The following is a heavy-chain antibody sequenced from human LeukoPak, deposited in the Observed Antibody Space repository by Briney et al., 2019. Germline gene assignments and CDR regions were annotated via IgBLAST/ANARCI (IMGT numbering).Heavy chain of an antibody. Sequence: GGSLRLSCAASGFTFSSYSMNLVRQAPGKGLEWVSYISSSSSTIYYADSVKGRFTISRDNAKNSLYLQMNSLRAEDTAVYYCARQTTRYKDVWGKGTTVTVSS. CDR2: ISSSSSTI. V-gene: IGHV3-48*01. CDR3: ARQTTRYKDV. CDR1: GFTFSSYS. J-gene: IGHJ6*03. D-gene: IGHD4-17*01.